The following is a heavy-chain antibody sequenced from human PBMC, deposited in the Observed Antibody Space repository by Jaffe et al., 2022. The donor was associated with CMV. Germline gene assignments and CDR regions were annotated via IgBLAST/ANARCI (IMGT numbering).Heavy chain of an antibody. CDR3: ARGSGYTYYYYMDV. CDR1: GGSISSYY. V-gene: IGHV4-59*01. CDR2: IYYSGST. D-gene: IGHD3-22*01. Sequence: QVQLQESGPGLVKPSETLSLTCTVSGGSISSYYWSWIRQPPGKGLEWIGYIYYSGSTNYNPSLKSRVTISVDTSKNQFSLKLSSVTAADTAVYYCARGSGYTYYYYMDVWGKGTTVTVSS. J-gene: IGHJ6*03.